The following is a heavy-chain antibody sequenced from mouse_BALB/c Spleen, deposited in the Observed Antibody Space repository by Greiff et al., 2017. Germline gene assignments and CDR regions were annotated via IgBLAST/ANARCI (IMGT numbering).Heavy chain of an antibody. V-gene: IGHV5-4*02. CDR1: GFTFSDYY. CDR2: ISDGGSYT. CDR3: ARDERFAY. Sequence: EVQRVESGGGLVKPGGSLKLSCAASGFTFSDYYMYWVRQTPEKRLEWVATISDGGSYTYYPDSVKGRFTISRDNAKNNLYLQMSSLKSEDTAMYYCARDERFAYWGQGTLVTVSA. J-gene: IGHJ3*01.